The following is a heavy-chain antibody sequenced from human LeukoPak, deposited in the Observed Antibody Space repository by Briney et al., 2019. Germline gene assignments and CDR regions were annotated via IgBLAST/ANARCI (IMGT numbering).Heavy chain of an antibody. Sequence: GASVNVSCKASGYAFIGYYMHWVRPAPGQGLVWVGWINPNSGGANYAQKFRGRVTMNRDTSISTAYMELSRLRSDDTAVYYCARGIISHQHPNLGYYYYYMDVWGKGTTVTVSS. D-gene: IGHD2/OR15-2a*01. CDR3: ARGIISHQHPNLGYYYYYMDV. CDR2: INPNSGGA. J-gene: IGHJ6*03. V-gene: IGHV1-2*02. CDR1: GYAFIGYY.